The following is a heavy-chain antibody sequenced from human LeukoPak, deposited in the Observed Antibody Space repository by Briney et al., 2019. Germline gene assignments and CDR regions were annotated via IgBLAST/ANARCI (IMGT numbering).Heavy chain of an antibody. D-gene: IGHD4-23*01. CDR3: ARRDFGGNSYFDY. V-gene: IGHV5-51*01. Sequence: GESLKISCKGSGYSFTSYWIGWVRQIPGKGREWMGIIYPGDSDTRYSPSFQGQVTISADKSISTAYLHWSSLKASDTAIYYCARRDFGGNSYFDYWGQGTLVTVSS. CDR1: GYSFTSYW. J-gene: IGHJ4*02. CDR2: IYPGDSDT.